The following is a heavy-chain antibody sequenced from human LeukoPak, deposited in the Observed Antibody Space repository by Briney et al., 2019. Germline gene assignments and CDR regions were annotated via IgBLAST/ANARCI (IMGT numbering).Heavy chain of an antibody. CDR1: GYTFTGYY. CDR2: MNPNSGNT. Sequence: ASVKVSCKASGYTFTGYYMHWVRQAPGQGLEWMGWMNPNSGNTGYAQKFQGRVTITRNTSISTAYMELSSLRSEDTAVYYCARYGYGHDAFDIWGQGTMVTVSS. D-gene: IGHD5-18*01. CDR3: ARYGYGHDAFDI. V-gene: IGHV1-8*03. J-gene: IGHJ3*02.